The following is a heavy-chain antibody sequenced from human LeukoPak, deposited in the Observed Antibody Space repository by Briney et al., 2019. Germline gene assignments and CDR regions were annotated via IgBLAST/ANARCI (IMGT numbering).Heavy chain of an antibody. CDR1: GFTFSDFW. CDR2: INQGGSES. V-gene: IGHV3-7*01. CDR3: TKGRSNHY. D-gene: IGHD4-11*01. J-gene: IGHJ4*02. Sequence: GGSLRLSCAASGFTFSDFWMGWVRQAPGKGLEWVANINQGGSESYYVDSVKGRFTTSRDNAKKSLFLQMNSPRAEDTAVYYCTKGRSNHYWGQGTLVTVST.